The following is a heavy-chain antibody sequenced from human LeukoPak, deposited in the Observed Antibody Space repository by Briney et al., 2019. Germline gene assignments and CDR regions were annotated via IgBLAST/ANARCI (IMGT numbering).Heavy chain of an antibody. CDR1: GFTFSSYG. V-gene: IGHV3-30*02. D-gene: IGHD3-10*01. J-gene: IGHJ4*02. CDR2: IRYDGSNK. CDR3: AKVEGAMVRGVIRNFDY. Sequence: GGSLRLSCAASGFTFSSYGMHWVRQAPGKGLEWVAFIRYDGSNKYYADSVKGRFTISRDNSKNTLYLQMNSLRAEDTAVYYCAKVEGAMVRGVIRNFDYWGQGTLVTVSS.